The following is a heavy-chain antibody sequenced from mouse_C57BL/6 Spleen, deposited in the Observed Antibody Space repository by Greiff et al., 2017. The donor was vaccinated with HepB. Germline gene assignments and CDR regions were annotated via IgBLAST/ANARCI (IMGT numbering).Heavy chain of an antibody. V-gene: IGHV1-54*01. D-gene: IGHD4-1*01. CDR3: ARNWDREDYFDY. J-gene: IGHJ2*01. CDR2: INPGSGGT. Sequence: QVHVKQSGAELVRPGTSVKVSCKASGYAFTNYLIEWVKQRPGQGLEWIGVINPGSGGTNYNEKFKGKATLTADKSSSTAYMQLSSLTSEDSAVYFCARNWDREDYFDYWGQGTTLTVSS. CDR1: GYAFTNYL.